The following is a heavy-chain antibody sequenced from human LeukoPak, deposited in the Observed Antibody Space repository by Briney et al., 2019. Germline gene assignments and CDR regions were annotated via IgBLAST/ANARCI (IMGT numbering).Heavy chain of an antibody. V-gene: IGHV1-69*04. J-gene: IGHJ4*02. D-gene: IGHD3-22*01. Sequence: ASVKVSCKASVYTFTSYAISWVRQAPGQGREGVGRIIPIRGIANYAQKFQGRVTITADKSTSTAYMELSSLRSEDTAVYYCARDFYDSSDGVDYWGQGTLVTVSS. CDR3: ARDFYDSSDGVDY. CDR2: IIPIRGIA. CDR1: VYTFTSYA.